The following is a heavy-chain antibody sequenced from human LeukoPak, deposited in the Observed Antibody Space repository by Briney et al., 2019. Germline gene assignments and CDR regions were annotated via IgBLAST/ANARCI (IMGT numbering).Heavy chain of an antibody. CDR2: ISGSGGST. Sequence: PGGSLRLSCAVSGFTFSTFAMGWVRQAPGKGLEWVSAISGSGGSTYYADSVKGRFTISRDNSKNTLYLQMNSLRAEDTAVYYCAKEAGVVVAWFDYWGQGTLVTVSS. CDR3: AKEAGVVVAWFDY. V-gene: IGHV3-23*01. J-gene: IGHJ4*02. CDR1: GFTFSTFA. D-gene: IGHD3-22*01.